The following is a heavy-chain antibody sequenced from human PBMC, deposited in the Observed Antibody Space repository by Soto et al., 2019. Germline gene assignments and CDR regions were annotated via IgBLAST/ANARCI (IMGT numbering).Heavy chain of an antibody. Sequence: EVQLLESGGGLVQPGGSLRLSCGVSGFTFSTYAMSWVRQAPGKGLEWVSAISGSGNKTFYADSVKGRFTISRDNSKNTRHLHMSSLRVEDTAVYYCVRGVRLHFDLWGQGTLVTVSS. CDR1: GFTFSTYA. J-gene: IGHJ4*02. CDR3: VRGVRLHFDL. V-gene: IGHV3-23*01. CDR2: ISGSGNKT.